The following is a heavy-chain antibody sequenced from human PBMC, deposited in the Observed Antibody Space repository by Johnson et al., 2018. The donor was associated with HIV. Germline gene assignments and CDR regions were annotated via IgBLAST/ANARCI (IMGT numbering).Heavy chain of an antibody. CDR3: ARGRLLWFRELLPASDAFDI. CDR2: IWYDGSNK. Sequence: QVTLVESGGGVVQPGRSLRLSCAASGFTFSSYGMHWVRQAPGKGLEWVAVIWYDGSNKYYADSVKGRFTISRDNSKSTLYLQMNSLRAEDTAVYYCARGRLLWFRELLPASDAFDIWGQGTMVTVSS. CDR1: GFTFSSYG. D-gene: IGHD3-10*01. J-gene: IGHJ3*02. V-gene: IGHV3-30*19.